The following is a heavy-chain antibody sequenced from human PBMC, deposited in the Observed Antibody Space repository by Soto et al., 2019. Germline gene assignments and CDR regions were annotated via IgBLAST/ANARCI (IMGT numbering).Heavy chain of an antibody. CDR1: GYTFTSYA. Sequence: QVQLVQSGAEVKKPGASVKVSCKASGYTFTSYAMHWVRQAPGQRLEWMGWINAGNGNTKYSQKFQGRVTITRDTPASTAYMELSSLRSEDTAVDYCARSIVVVTAADYWGQGTLVTVSS. CDR2: INAGNGNT. D-gene: IGHD2-21*02. J-gene: IGHJ4*02. CDR3: ARSIVVVTAADY. V-gene: IGHV1-3*01.